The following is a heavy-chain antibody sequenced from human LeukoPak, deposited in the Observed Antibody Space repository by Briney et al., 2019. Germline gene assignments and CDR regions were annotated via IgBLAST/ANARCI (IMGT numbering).Heavy chain of an antibody. CDR3: AHTATLAYCGGDCYADAFDI. CDR2: ISSSGGST. CDR1: GFTFSSYA. Sequence: GGSLRLSCAASGFTFSSYAMSWVRQAPGKGLEWVSPISSSGGSTYNADSVKGGFTIYRDNSKNTLYLQMNSLRAEDTAVYYCAHTATLAYCGGDCYADAFDIWGQGTMVTVSS. D-gene: IGHD2-21*02. V-gene: IGHV3-23*01. J-gene: IGHJ3*02.